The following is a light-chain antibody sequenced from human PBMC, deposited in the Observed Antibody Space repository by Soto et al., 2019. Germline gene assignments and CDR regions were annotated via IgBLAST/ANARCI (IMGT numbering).Light chain of an antibody. CDR2: STS. CDR1: TGAVTSDYY. Sequence: QAVVTQEPSLTVSPGGTVTLTGASSTGAVTSDYYPNWVQQKPVQAPRALIYSTSRKHSWTPARFSGSLLGGKAALTLSGVQPEDEAEYYCLLHYGSALVFGGGTQLTVL. CDR3: LLHYGSALV. J-gene: IGLJ3*02. V-gene: IGLV7-43*01.